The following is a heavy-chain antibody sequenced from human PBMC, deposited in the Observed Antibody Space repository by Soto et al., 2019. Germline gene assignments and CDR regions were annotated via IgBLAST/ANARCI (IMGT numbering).Heavy chain of an antibody. CDR2: FNPEDGET. J-gene: IGHJ6*02. CDR1: GYTLTELS. D-gene: IGHD5-12*01. CDR3: ARERWLGWDYYYYGMDV. Sequence: ASVKVSCKVSGYTLTELSMHWVRQAPGKGLEWMGGFNPEDGETNYAQKFQGRVTMTGDTSTNTAYMELSRLRSDDTAVYYCARERWLGWDYYYYGMDVWGQGTTVTVAS. V-gene: IGHV1-24*01.